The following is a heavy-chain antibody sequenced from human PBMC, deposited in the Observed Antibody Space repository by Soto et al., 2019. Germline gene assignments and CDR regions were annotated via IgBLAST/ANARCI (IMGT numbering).Heavy chain of an antibody. Sequence: SETLSLTSAVYGGSFSGYYWSWIRQPPGKGLEWIGEINHSGSTNYNPSLKGRVTISVDTSKNQFSLKLSSVTAADTAVYYCARGRTGTSPFDYWGQGTLVTVSS. CDR2: INHSGST. J-gene: IGHJ4*02. CDR3: ARGRTGTSPFDY. CDR1: GGSFSGYY. D-gene: IGHD1-1*01. V-gene: IGHV4-34*01.